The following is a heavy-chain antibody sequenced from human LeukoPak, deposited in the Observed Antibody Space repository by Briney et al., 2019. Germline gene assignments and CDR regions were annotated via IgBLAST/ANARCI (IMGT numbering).Heavy chain of an antibody. D-gene: IGHD3-16*01. J-gene: IGHJ4*02. V-gene: IGHV3-74*01. Sequence: GRTLRLSRAVSGFTFSNHWMYWARHGPGKGRVWISYIDTEGSSTNYAASVKGPFTNSRDNAKNTLYLQINSLGAADTAVYYCVRALGDYWGQGDYWGQGTLVTVSS. CDR2: IDTEGSST. CDR3: VRALGDYWGQGDY. CDR1: GFTFSNHW.